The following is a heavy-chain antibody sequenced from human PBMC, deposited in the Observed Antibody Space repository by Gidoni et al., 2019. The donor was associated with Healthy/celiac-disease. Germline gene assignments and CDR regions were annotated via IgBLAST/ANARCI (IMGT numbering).Heavy chain of an antibody. J-gene: IGHJ3*02. D-gene: IGHD3-22*01. CDR1: GFTCRDYY. CDR3: ARVSMIVVVIYAFDI. Sequence: QVQLVESGGGLVKPGGSLTLSCAASGFTCRDYYMSWIRQVPGKGLQWVSYISSSGSTIYYADSLKGRFTISRDNAKISLYLQMHSLRAEDTAVYYCARVSMIVVVIYAFDIWGQGTMVTVSS. CDR2: ISSSGSTI. V-gene: IGHV3-11*01.